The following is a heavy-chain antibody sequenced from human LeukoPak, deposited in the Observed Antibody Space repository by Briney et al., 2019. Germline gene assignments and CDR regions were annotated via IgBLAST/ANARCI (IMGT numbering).Heavy chain of an antibody. D-gene: IGHD2-2*01. J-gene: IGHJ5*02. CDR1: GFTFSSYG. CDR3: ASNVVVTGTGWFDP. V-gene: IGHV3-33*01. CDR2: IWYDGSNK. Sequence: GGSLRLSCAASGFTFSSYGMHWVRQAPGKGLEWVAVIWYDGSNKYYADSVKGRFTISRDNSKNTLYLQMNSLRAADTAVYYCASNVVVTGTGWFDPWGQGTLVTVSS.